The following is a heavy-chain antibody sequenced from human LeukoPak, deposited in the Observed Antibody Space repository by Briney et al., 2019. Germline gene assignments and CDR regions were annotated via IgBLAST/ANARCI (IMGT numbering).Heavy chain of an antibody. D-gene: IGHD6-13*01. CDR1: GGSISSSGYY. Sequence: NTSGTLSLTCTVSGGSISSSGYYWGWIRQPPGKGLEWIGSMYYSGSTYYNPSLKSRVTISVDTSKNHFSLKLSSVTAADTAVYYCARRAWELSSSWYAGVDYYYYYMDVWGKGTAVTVSS. CDR2: MYYSGST. CDR3: ARRAWELSSSWYAGVDYYYYYMDV. V-gene: IGHV4-39*02. J-gene: IGHJ6*03.